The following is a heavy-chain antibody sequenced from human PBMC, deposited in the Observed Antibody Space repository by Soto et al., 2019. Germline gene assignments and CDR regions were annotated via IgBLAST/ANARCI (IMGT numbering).Heavy chain of an antibody. CDR3: ARLGYSIRLVDY. V-gene: IGHV4-39*01. J-gene: IGHJ4*02. D-gene: IGHD4-4*01. Sequence: SETLSLTCTVSGGSISSSSYYWGWIRQPPGKGLEWIGSIYYSGSTYYNPSLKSRVTISVDASKNQFSLKLSSVTAADTAVYYCARLGYSIRLVDYWGQGTLVTVYS. CDR2: IYYSGST. CDR1: GGSISSSSYY.